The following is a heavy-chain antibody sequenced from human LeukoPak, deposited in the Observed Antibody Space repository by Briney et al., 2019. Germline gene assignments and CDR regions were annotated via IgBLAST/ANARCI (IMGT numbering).Heavy chain of an antibody. Sequence: SETLSLTCAVYGGSFSGYYWSWIRQPPGKGLEWIGYIYYSGSTNYNPSLKSRVTISVDTSKNQFSLKLSSVTAADTAVYYCASTDFWSGQRGYWGQGTLVTVSS. CDR3: ASTDFWSGQRGY. CDR1: GGSFSGYY. J-gene: IGHJ4*02. V-gene: IGHV4-59*08. CDR2: IYYSGST. D-gene: IGHD3-3*01.